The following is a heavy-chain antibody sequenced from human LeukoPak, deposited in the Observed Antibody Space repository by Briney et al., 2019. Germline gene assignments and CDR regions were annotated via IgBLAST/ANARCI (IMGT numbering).Heavy chain of an antibody. V-gene: IGHV4-39*01. CDR1: GGSITSSNDY. CDR3: VYYYGSGSVEY. J-gene: IGHJ4*02. CDR2: FYYSGST. D-gene: IGHD3-10*01. Sequence: SETLSLTSTVSGGSITSSNDYWGWIRQPPGKGLEWIGSFYYSGSTNYNPSLKSRVTISVDTSKNQFSLKLSSVTAADTAVYYCVYYYGSGSVEYGGQGTLVTVSS.